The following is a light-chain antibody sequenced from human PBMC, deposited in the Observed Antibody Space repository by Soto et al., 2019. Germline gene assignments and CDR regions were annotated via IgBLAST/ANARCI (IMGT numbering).Light chain of an antibody. CDR1: QSITIY. V-gene: IGKV1-39*01. CDR3: QQRDSTPWT. CDR2: GAS. J-gene: IGKJ1*01. Sequence: DIQMTQSPSSLSASVGARVPITCRASQSITIYLNWYQQKPGEAPNLLIFGASTLQSGVPSRFSGSGAGTDFTLTISSLQPEDFATYDCQQRDSTPWTFGQGTKGEIK.